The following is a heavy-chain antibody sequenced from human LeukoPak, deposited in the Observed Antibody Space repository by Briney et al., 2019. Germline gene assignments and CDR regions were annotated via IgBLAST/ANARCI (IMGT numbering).Heavy chain of an antibody. CDR2: IYSGGST. J-gene: IGHJ6*02. V-gene: IGHV3-53*01. CDR3: ARDSSGWNYYYYGMDV. CDR1: GFTVSSNY. D-gene: IGHD6-19*01. Sequence: HPGGSLRLSCAASGFTVSSNYMSWVRQAPGKGLEWVSVIYSGGSTYYADSVKGRFTISRDNSKNTLYLQMNSLRAEDTAVYYCARDSSGWNYYYYGMDVWGQGTTVTVSS.